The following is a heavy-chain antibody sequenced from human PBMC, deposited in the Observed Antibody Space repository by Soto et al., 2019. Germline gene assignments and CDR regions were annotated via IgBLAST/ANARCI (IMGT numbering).Heavy chain of an antibody. Sequence: SETLSLTCAVYGGSFSGYYWSWIRQPPGKGLEWIGEINHSGSTNYNPSLKSRVTISVDTSKNQFSLKLSSVTAADTAVYYCASGRGVSDYWGQGTLVTVSS. V-gene: IGHV4-34*01. CDR3: ASGRGVSDY. CDR1: GGSFSGYY. J-gene: IGHJ4*02. D-gene: IGHD2-21*01. CDR2: INHSGST.